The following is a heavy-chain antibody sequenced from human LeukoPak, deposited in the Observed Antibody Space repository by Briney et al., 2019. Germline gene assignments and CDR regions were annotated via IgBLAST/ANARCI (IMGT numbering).Heavy chain of an antibody. Sequence: GESLRLSCAASGFTVSGDFMSWVRQAPGKGLEWVSAISGSGGSTYYADSVKGRFTISRDNSKNTLYLQMNSLRAEDTAVYYCAKDKAPSLTGLPYYFDYWGQGTLVTVSS. V-gene: IGHV3-23*01. CDR1: GFTVSGDF. D-gene: IGHD3-9*01. CDR3: AKDKAPSLTGLPYYFDY. CDR2: ISGSGGST. J-gene: IGHJ4*02.